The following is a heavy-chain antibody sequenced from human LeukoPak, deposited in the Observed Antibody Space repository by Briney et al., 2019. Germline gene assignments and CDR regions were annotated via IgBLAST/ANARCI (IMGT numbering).Heavy chain of an antibody. D-gene: IGHD4-17*01. CDR1: GGSISRYY. V-gene: IGHV4-59*01. J-gene: IGHJ4*02. CDR2: IYYSGSS. CDR3: ARTRPTADGWGFDY. Sequence: SETLSLTCTVSGGSISRYYWSWIRQPPGKGLEWIGHIYYSGSSNYNPSLKSRVTISVDTSKNQFSLKLSSLTATDTAMYYCARTRPTADGWGFDYWGQGTPVIVSS.